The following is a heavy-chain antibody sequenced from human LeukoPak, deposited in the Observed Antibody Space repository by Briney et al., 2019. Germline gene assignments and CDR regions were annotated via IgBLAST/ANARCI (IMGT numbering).Heavy chain of an antibody. CDR1: GYTFTSYG. J-gene: IGHJ4*02. CDR2: ISAYNGNT. V-gene: IGHV1-18*01. D-gene: IGHD3-16*01. CDR3: ARDARRIMITFGGVKVLDY. Sequence: GASVKVSCKASGYTFTSYGISWVRQAPGQELDWMGWISAYNGNTNYAQKLQGRVTMTTDTSTSTAYMELRSLRSDDTAVYYCARDARRIMITFGGVKVLDYWGQGTLVTVSS.